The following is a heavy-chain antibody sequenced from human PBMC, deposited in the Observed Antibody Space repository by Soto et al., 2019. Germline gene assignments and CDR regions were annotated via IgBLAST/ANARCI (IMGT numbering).Heavy chain of an antibody. CDR2: ISTNGGST. V-gene: IGHV3-64*04. Sequence: GGSLRLSCSASGFTFSSYAMHWVRQAPGKGLEYVSSISTNGGSTHYADSVKGRFTISRDNSKNTLYLQMNSLRAEDTAVYYCARRGPGTYFDYWGQGTLVTVSS. J-gene: IGHJ4*02. D-gene: IGHD6-13*01. CDR3: ARRGPGTYFDY. CDR1: GFTFSSYA.